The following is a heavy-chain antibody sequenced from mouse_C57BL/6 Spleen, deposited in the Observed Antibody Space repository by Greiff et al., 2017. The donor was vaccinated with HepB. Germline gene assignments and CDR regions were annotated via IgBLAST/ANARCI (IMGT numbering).Heavy chain of an antibody. D-gene: IGHD3-2*02. CDR1: GYTFTDHT. CDR3: ARTADSSGYVWCAY. Sequence: VQVVESDAELVKPGASVKISCKVSGYTFTDHTIHWMKQRPEQGLEWIGYIYPRDGSTKYNEKFKGKATLTADKSSSTAYMQLNSLTSEDSAVYFCARTADSSGYVWCAYWGQGTLVTVSA. J-gene: IGHJ3*01. CDR2: IYPRDGST. V-gene: IGHV1-78*01.